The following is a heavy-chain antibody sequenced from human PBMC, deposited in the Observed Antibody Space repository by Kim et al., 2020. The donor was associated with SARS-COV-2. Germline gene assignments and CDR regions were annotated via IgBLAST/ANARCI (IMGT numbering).Heavy chain of an antibody. V-gene: IGHV5-51*01. Sequence: GESLKISCKGSGYSFTSYWIGWVRQMPGKGLEWMWIIYPGDSDTRYSPSFQGQVTISADKSISTAYLQWRSLKASDTAIYYCARGDKYYDFWSGYYTSFDYWGQGTLVTVSS. CDR2: IYPGDSDT. CDR3: ARGDKYYDFWSGYYTSFDY. J-gene: IGHJ4*02. CDR1: GYSFTSYW. D-gene: IGHD3-3*01.